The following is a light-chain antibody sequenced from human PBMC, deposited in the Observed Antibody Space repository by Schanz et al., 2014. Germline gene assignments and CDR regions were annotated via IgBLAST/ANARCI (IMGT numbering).Light chain of an antibody. CDR1: QDISNY. Sequence: DIQMTQSPSSLSASVGDRVTITCQASQDISNYLNWYQQKPGKAPKLLIYAASSLQSGVPSRFSGSGSGTDFTLTISSLQPEDFATYYCQQANVFPRTFGQGTKVEIK. J-gene: IGKJ1*01. V-gene: IGKV1-12*01. CDR2: AAS. CDR3: QQANVFPRT.